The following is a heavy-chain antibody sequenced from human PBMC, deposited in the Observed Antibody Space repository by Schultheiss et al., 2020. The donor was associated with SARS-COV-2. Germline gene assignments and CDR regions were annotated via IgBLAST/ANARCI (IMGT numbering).Heavy chain of an antibody. V-gene: IGHV4-59*12. CDR2: IYHSGST. CDR1: GGSISSYY. J-gene: IGHJ5*02. D-gene: IGHD5-18*01. CDR3: ARDVRDSYGSGIDP. Sequence: SETLSLTCTVSGGSISSYYWSWIRQPPGKGLEWIGYIYHSGSTNHNPSLKSRVTKSIHTSTNQFSLKLSSVTAADTAVYYCARDVRDSYGSGIDPWGQGTLVTVSS.